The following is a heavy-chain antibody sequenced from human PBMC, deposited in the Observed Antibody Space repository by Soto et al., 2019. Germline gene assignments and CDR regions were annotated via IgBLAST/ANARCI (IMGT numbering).Heavy chain of an antibody. D-gene: IGHD3-10*01. J-gene: IGHJ5*02. V-gene: IGHV4-39*01. Sequence: QLQLQESGPGLVKPSETLSLTCTVSGGSISSSSYYWGWIRQPPGKGLEWIGSIYYSGSTYYNPSLKSRVTISVDTSKNQFSLKLSSVTAADTAVYYCARQNYYGSGSYVGWFDPWGQGTLVTVSS. CDR1: GGSISSSSYY. CDR2: IYYSGST. CDR3: ARQNYYGSGSYVGWFDP.